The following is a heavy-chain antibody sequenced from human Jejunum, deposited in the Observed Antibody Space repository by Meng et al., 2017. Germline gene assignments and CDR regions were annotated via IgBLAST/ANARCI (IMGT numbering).Heavy chain of an antibody. J-gene: IGHJ4*02. CDR2: IYSDGQT. Sequence: EGQLVESGGGLVQPGGSLRLSCEGSGFTVSSNFMSWVRQSPVRGLEWVSVIYSDGQTFYSDSVRGRFTISRDNSKNTVYLQMNSLRVEDTAIYYCVRAINWYYEDWGQGTLVTVSS. CDR1: GFTVSSNF. V-gene: IGHV3-53*01. CDR3: VRAINWYYED.